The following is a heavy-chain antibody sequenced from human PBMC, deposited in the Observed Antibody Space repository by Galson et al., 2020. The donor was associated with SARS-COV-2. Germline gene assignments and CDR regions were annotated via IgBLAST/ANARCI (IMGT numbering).Heavy chain of an antibody. CDR3: ARGSVGYGDYLGVIYYYGMDV. CDR1: GGSFSGYY. J-gene: IGHJ6*02. V-gene: IGHV4-34*01. Sequence: SQTLSLTCAVYGGSFSGYYWSWIRQPPGKGLEWIGEINHSGSTNYNPSLKSRVTISVDTSKNQFSLKLSSVTAADTAVYYCARGSVGYGDYLGVIYYYGMDVWGQGTTVTVSS. D-gene: IGHD4-17*01. CDR2: INHSGST.